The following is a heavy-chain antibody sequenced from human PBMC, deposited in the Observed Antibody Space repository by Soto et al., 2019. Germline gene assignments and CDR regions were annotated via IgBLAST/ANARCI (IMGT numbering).Heavy chain of an antibody. CDR2: ISYGGINN. D-gene: IGHD4-4*01. CDR3: ARTTVVSGTPDFDY. CDR1: RFTFSNFP. V-gene: IGHV3-30-3*01. Sequence: QVQLVESGGGVVQPGRSLRLSCAASRFTFSNFPMHWVRQAPGKGLEWVAVISYGGINNYYADSVKGRFTISRDDSKNTVYLQMNGLRPEDTAVYFCARTTVVSGTPDFDYWGQGTLVTVSS. J-gene: IGHJ4*02.